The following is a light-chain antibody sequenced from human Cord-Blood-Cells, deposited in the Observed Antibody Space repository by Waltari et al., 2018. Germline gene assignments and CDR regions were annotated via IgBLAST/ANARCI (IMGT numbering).Light chain of an antibody. CDR3: QKYNSAPLT. Sequence: DIVMTQSPLSLPVTPGEPASISCRSSQSLLHSNGYNYLDWYLQKPGQSPQLLIYLGSNRASGVPDRFSGSGSGTDFTLKISRVEAEDVGVYYCQKYNSAPLTFGGGTKVEIK. CDR1: QSLLHSNGYNY. V-gene: IGKV2-28*01. CDR2: LGS. J-gene: IGKJ4*01.